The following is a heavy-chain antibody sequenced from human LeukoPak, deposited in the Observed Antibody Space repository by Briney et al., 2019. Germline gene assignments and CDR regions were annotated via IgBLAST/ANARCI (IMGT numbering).Heavy chain of an antibody. D-gene: IGHD1-26*01. V-gene: IGHV3-23*01. CDR2: ISVSVSGGST. CDR3: AKDFSGSYLYFDY. J-gene: IGHJ4*02. Sequence: PGGSLRLSCAASGFTFSSYAMSWVRQAPGKGLEWVSAISVSVSGGSTYYADSVKGRFTISRDNSKNTLYLQMNSLRAEDTAVYYCAKDFSGSYLYFDYWGQGTLVTVSS. CDR1: GFTFSSYA.